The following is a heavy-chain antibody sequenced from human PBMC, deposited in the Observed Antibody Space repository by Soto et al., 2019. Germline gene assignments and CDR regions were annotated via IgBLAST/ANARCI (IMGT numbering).Heavy chain of an antibody. V-gene: IGHV3-33*01. CDR2: IWYDGSNK. J-gene: IGHJ6*02. CDR3: ARVGDSSGYPYYYYGMDV. D-gene: IGHD3-22*01. CDR1: GFTFSSYG. Sequence: GGSLRLSCAASGFTFSSYGMHWVRQAPGKGLEWVAVIWYDGSNKYYADSVKGRFTISRDNSKNTLYLQMNSLRAEDTAVYYCARVGDSSGYPYYYYGMDVWGQGTTVTVSS.